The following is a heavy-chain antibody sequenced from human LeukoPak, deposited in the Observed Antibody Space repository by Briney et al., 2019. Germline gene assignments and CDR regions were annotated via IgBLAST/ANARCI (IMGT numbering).Heavy chain of an antibody. Sequence: SETLSLTCAVYGGSFSDYYWTWIRQPPGKGLEWIGEINHSGSTNYNPSLKSRVTLSADTSKSQFSLKVNSVAAADTAVYYCARVYDSRGSYLAYWGQGTLVTVSS. J-gene: IGHJ4*02. CDR1: GGSFSDYY. V-gene: IGHV4-34*01. CDR2: INHSGST. CDR3: ARVYDSRGSYLAY. D-gene: IGHD3-22*01.